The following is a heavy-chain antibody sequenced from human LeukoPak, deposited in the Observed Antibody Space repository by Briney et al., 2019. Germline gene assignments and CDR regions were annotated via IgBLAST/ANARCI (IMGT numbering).Heavy chain of an antibody. J-gene: IGHJ6*03. D-gene: IGHD3-22*01. V-gene: IGHV4-4*07. Sequence: SSETLSLTCTFSGGSISSYYWSWIRQPAGKGLEWIGRIYTSGSTYYNPSLRSRVTISVDTSKNQFSLKLSSVTAADTAVYYCARSSEGRYYYDSSGFSYYYYYMDVWGKGTTVTISS. CDR3: ARSSEGRYYYDSSGFSYYYYYMDV. CDR2: IYTSGST. CDR1: GGSISSYY.